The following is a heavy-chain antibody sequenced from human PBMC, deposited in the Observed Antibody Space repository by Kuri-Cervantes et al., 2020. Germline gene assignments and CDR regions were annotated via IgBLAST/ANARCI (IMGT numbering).Heavy chain of an antibody. CDR1: GGTFSSYA. V-gene: IGHV1-69*13. J-gene: IGHJ4*02. CDR3: ARDNSKPEYYYDSSGYYQDFDY. Sequence: SVKVSCKASGGTFSSYAISWVRQAPGQGLEWMGGIIPIFGTANYAQKFQGRVTITADESTSTAYMELSSLRSEDTAVYYCARDNSKPEYYYDSSGYYQDFDYWGQGTLVTASS. CDR2: IIPIFGTA. D-gene: IGHD3-22*01.